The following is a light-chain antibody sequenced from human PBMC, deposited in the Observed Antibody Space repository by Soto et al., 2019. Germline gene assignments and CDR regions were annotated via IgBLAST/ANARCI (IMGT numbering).Light chain of an antibody. CDR2: DVS. Sequence: QSVLTQPRSVSGSPGQSVTISCTGTSGDVGGYNYVSWYQQHPGKAPKLMIYDVSKRPSGVPDRFSGSKSGNTASLTISGLQAEDEADYYCCSYAGSYSWVFGGGTKVTVL. CDR1: SGDVGGYNY. V-gene: IGLV2-11*01. CDR3: CSYAGSYSWV. J-gene: IGLJ3*02.